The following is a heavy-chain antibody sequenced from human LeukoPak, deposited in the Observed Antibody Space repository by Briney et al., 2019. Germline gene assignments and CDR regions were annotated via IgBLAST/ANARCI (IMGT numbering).Heavy chain of an antibody. CDR3: ARAPHRNLLLNYDCVFDY. Sequence: GASVKVSCKASGYTFSSYDINWVRQASGQGLEWMGWMNPNSGNTDYAQKFQGRVTFTRDTSITTAYMELRSLGSEDTAVYYCARAPHRNLLLNYDCVFDYWGQGTLVTVSS. CDR2: MNPNSGNT. D-gene: IGHD3-16*01. CDR1: GYTFSSYD. J-gene: IGHJ4*02. V-gene: IGHV1-8*03.